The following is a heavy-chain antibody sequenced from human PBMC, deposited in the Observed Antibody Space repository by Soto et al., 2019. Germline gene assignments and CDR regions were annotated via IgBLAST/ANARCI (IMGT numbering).Heavy chain of an antibody. V-gene: IGHV4-4*02. CDR1: GGSISSSNW. CDR2: IYHSGST. CDR3: AASADCSSTSCYRGWFDP. D-gene: IGHD2-2*01. J-gene: IGHJ5*02. Sequence: QVQLQESGPGLVKPSGTLSLTCAVSGGSISSSNWWSWVRQPPGKGLEWIGEIYHSGSTNYNPSLKSRVTISVEKSKNQFSLKLSSVTAADTAVYYCAASADCSSTSCYRGWFDPWGQGTLVTVSS.